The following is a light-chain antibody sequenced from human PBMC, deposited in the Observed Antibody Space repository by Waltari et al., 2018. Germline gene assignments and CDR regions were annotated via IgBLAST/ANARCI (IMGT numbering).Light chain of an antibody. Sequence: QSVLTQPPSASGTPGQRVTISCSGSSFNIGSNSVHWYQQLPGTAPKLLMYGNNPRPSGVPARCSGSKSGTSASLAISGLRSEDEAIYYCATWDDSLGGLWVFGGGTKVTVL. V-gene: IGLV1-47*01. CDR1: SFNIGSNS. CDR3: ATWDDSLGGLWV. CDR2: GNN. J-gene: IGLJ3*02.